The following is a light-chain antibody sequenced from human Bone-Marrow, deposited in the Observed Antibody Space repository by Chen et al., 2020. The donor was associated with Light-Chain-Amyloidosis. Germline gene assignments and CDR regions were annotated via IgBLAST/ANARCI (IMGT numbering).Light chain of an antibody. Sequence: QLVLPQPPSASGIPGQRVTIPCSGTSSNMGSNYIYWYQQFPGTAPHLLIYRNNQRPSGVTDRFSGSKSGTAASLAISGLRPEDEADYYCSAWDDSLSAVVFGGGTKLAVL. V-gene: IGLV1-47*01. CDR1: SSNMGSNY. CDR2: RNN. J-gene: IGLJ2*01. CDR3: SAWDDSLSAVV.